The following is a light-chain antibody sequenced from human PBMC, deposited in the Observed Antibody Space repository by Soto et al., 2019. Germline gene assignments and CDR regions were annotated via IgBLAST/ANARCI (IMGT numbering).Light chain of an antibody. CDR3: QHYDNWPWT. CDR1: QSVTGD. J-gene: IGKJ1*01. V-gene: IGKV3-15*01. CDR2: RAS. Sequence: EIVMTQSPATLSVSPGESATLSCRASQSVTGDLAWYPQKPGQAPRLLIYRASTRAAGIPARFSGSGSGTEFTLTISSLQSEDFAVYYCQHYDNWPWTFGQGTNLEIK.